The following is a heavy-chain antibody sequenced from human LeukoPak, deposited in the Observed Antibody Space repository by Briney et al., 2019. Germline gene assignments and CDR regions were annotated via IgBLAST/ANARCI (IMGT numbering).Heavy chain of an antibody. CDR3: AKGTGDTGYYFDY. V-gene: IGHV3-23*01. CDR1: GFTFSSYS. D-gene: IGHD7-27*01. Sequence: GGSLRLSCAASGFTFSSYSMNWVRQAPGKGLEWVSGIRVGGETYYADFVKGRFTISRDNSENTLYLQMSGLRAEDTAVYHCAKGTGDTGYYFDYWGQGTLVTVSS. J-gene: IGHJ4*02. CDR2: IRVGGET.